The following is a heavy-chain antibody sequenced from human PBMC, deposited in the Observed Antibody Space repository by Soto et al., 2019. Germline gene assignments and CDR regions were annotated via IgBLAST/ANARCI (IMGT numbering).Heavy chain of an antibody. CDR1: GYTFTGYY. Sequence: QVQLVQSGAEVKKPGASVKVSCKASGYTFTGYYMHWVRQAPGQGLEWMGWINPNSGGTNYAQKFQGWVTMTRDTSIRTAYMELSRLRSEDKALYYCKRDNPILRFLEWLHPTYYYDCGMDVWGQGTTVTVAS. D-gene: IGHD3-3*01. V-gene: IGHV1-2*04. J-gene: IGHJ6*02. CDR3: KRDNPILRFLEWLHPTYYYDCGMDV. CDR2: INPNSGGT.